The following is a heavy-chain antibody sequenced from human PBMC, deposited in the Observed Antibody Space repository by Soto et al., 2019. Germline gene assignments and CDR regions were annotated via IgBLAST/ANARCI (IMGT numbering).Heavy chain of an antibody. CDR1: GYTFTSYD. V-gene: IGHV1-8*01. J-gene: IGHJ4*02. CDR3: ARSDSSGHGGDY. D-gene: IGHD6-19*01. CDR2: MNPNSGNT. Sequence: ASVKVSCKASGYTFTSYDINWVRQATGQGLEWMGWMNPNSGNTGYAQKFQGRVTMTRNTSISTAYMELSSLRSEDTAVYYCARSDSSGHGGDYWCQGTLGTVSS.